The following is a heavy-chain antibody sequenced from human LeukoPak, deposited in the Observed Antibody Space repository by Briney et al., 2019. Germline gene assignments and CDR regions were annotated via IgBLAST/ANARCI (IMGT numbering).Heavy chain of an antibody. V-gene: IGHV3-7*01. J-gene: IGHJ4*02. CDR3: ARDWSDLTTNPPDY. Sequence: GGSLRLSCAASGFTFSYHWMTWVRQAPGKGLEWVANMKGDGSDRYYLDSVKGRFTISRDNTKNSPYLQMNSLRVEDTAVYYCARDWSDLTTNPPDYWGQGTLVTVSS. CDR2: MKGDGSDR. CDR1: GFTFSYHW. D-gene: IGHD1-26*01.